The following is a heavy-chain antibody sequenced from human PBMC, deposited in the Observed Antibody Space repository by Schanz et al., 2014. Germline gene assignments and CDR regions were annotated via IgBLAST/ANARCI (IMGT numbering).Heavy chain of an antibody. J-gene: IGHJ4*02. CDR2: ISASGGST. CDR3: ARDRGYCSGGSCLTFDY. D-gene: IGHD2-15*01. V-gene: IGHV3-23*01. CDR1: GFTFSSYA. Sequence: EGQLLESGGGLIQPGGSLRLSCAASGFTFSSYAMSWVRQAPGKGLEWVSTISASGGSTYYADSVKGRFTISRDNSKNTLYLQMNSLRAEDTAVYYCARDRGYCSGGSCLTFDYWGQGTLVTGSS.